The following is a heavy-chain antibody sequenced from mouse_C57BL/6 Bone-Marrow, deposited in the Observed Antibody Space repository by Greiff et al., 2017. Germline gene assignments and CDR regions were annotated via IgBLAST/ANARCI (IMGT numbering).Heavy chain of an antibody. D-gene: IGHD1-1*01. CDR1: GYTFTSYW. V-gene: IGHV1-62-3*01. J-gene: IGHJ1*03. CDR3: ARVELDGSSENGYFDV. Sequence: QVQLQQPGAELVKPGASVKLSCKASGYTFTSYWMHWVKQRPGRGLEWIGRIDPNSGGTKYNEKFKGKATLTVDTSSSTAYMELHSLTSEDGAVYFCARVELDGSSENGYFDVGGTGTTATVAA. CDR2: IDPNSGGT.